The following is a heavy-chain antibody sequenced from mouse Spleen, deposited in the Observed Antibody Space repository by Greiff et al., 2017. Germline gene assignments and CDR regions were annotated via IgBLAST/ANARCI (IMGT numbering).Heavy chain of an antibody. Sequence: EVQLQQSGPELVKPGASVKISCKASGYSFTGYYMNWVKQSPEKSLEWIGEINPSTGGTTYNQKFKAKATLTADKSSSTAYMQLRSLTSEDSAVYYCARTPWFAYWGQGTLVTVSA. V-gene: IGHV1-42*01. CDR1: GYSFTGYY. CDR3: ARTPWFAY. CDR2: INPSTGGT. J-gene: IGHJ3*01.